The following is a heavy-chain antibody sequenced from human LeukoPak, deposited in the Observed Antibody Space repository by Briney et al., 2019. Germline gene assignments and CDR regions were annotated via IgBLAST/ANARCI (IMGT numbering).Heavy chain of an antibody. CDR2: IFHSGST. J-gene: IGHJ4*02. CDR3: ATPDLRNCSGGSCYYFDY. CDR1: GGSISSSSYY. D-gene: IGHD2-15*01. Sequence: PSETLSLTCSVSGGSISSSSYYWGWIRQPPGKWLEWIGGIFHSGSTYHNPSLKIRVTISVDTSKNQFSLKLRSVTAADTAVYYCATPDLRNCSGGSCYYFDYWGQGTLVTVSS. V-gene: IGHV4-39*01.